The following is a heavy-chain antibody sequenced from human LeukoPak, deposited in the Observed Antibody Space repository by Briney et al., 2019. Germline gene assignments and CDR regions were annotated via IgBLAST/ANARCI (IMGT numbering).Heavy chain of an antibody. D-gene: IGHD3-22*01. CDR1: GGSISSYY. V-gene: IGHV4-59*01. Sequence: PSETLSLTCTVSGGSISSYYWSWIRQPPGKGLEWIGYIYYSGSTNYNPSLKSRVTISVDTSKNQFSLKLSSVTAADTAVYYCARAGPYDSSGYEYYFDYWGQGTLVTVSS. J-gene: IGHJ4*02. CDR2: IYYSGST. CDR3: ARAGPYDSSGYEYYFDY.